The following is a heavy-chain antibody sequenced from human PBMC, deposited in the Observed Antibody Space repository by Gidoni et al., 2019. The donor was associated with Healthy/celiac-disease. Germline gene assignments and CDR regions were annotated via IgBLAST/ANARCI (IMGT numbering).Heavy chain of an antibody. Sequence: EVQLVESGGGLVKPGGSLRLSCAASGFTFSSYSMNWVRQAPGKGLEWVSSISSSSSYIYYADSVKGRFTISRDNAKNSLYLQMNSLRAEDTAVYYCARDAHIAAAGPPASWFDPWGQGTLVTVSS. V-gene: IGHV3-21*01. J-gene: IGHJ5*02. CDR2: ISSSSSYI. D-gene: IGHD6-13*01. CDR1: GFTFSSYS. CDR3: ARDAHIAAAGPPASWFDP.